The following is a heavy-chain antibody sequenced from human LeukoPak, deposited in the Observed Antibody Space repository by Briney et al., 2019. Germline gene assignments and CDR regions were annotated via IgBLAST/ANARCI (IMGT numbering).Heavy chain of an antibody. J-gene: IGHJ3*02. CDR3: AKATNYYDRSGYVIHDAFDI. V-gene: IGHV3-30*04. Sequence: PGGSLRLSCAASAFSFSIYTMHWVRQAPGKGLEWVAVISYDGTNEYYSDSAQGRFTISRDNSEDTLYLAMNSLRAEDTAVYYCAKATNYYDRSGYVIHDAFDIWGQGTMVTVSS. CDR2: ISYDGTNE. D-gene: IGHD3-22*01. CDR1: AFSFSIYT.